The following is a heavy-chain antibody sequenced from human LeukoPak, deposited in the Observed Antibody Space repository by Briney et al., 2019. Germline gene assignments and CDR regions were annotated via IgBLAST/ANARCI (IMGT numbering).Heavy chain of an antibody. CDR3: ARASLVITTSDAFNI. D-gene: IGHD3-22*01. J-gene: IGHJ3*02. Sequence: PGESLNISCTGSGYSFTSYWIGWVRQMRGKGLEWMGIIYPGDSDTRYSPSFQGQVTTSADKSIRTAYLQWSSLKASDTAMYYCARASLVITTSDAFNIWGKGTMVTVSS. V-gene: IGHV5-51*01. CDR1: GYSFTSYW. CDR2: IYPGDSDT.